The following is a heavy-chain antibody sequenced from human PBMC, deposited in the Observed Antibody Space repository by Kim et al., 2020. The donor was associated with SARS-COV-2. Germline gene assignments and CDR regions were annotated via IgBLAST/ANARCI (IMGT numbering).Heavy chain of an antibody. V-gene: IGHV3-48*02. Sequence: GGSLRLSCAASGFTFSSYSMNWVRQAPGKGLEWVSYISSSSSTIYYTDSVKGRFTISRDNAKNSLYLQMNSLRDEDTAVYYCARDLGPAYYYDSSGSNWGQGTLVTVSS. CDR1: GFTFSSYS. CDR3: ARDLGPAYYYDSSGSN. J-gene: IGHJ4*02. D-gene: IGHD3-22*01. CDR2: ISSSSSTI.